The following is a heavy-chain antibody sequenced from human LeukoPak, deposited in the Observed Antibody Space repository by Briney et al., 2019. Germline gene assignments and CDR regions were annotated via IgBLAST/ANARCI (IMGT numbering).Heavy chain of an antibody. CDR3: AREYYSIDY. Sequence: LGLSCAASGFTFRNYVIHWVRQHPGKGLEWIGYIYYSGSTYYNPSLKSRVTISVDTSKNQFSLKLSSVTAADTAVYYCAREYYSIDYWGQGTLVTVSS. J-gene: IGHJ4*02. CDR1: GFTFRNYVIH. V-gene: IGHV4-31*02. CDR2: IYYSGST. D-gene: IGHD3-10*01.